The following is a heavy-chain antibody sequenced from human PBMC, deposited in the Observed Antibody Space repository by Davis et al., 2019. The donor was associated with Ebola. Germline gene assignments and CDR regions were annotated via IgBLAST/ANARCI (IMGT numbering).Heavy chain of an antibody. D-gene: IGHD6-6*01. Sequence: MPSETLSLTCTVSGGSISSSSYYWGWIRQPPGKGLEWIGSIYYSGSTYHNPSLKSRVTISVDTSKNQFSLKLTSVTAADTAVYYCARGVEYSSSFGWFDPWGQGTLVTVSS. CDR2: IYYSGST. CDR3: ARGVEYSSSFGWFDP. V-gene: IGHV4-39*01. J-gene: IGHJ5*02. CDR1: GGSISSSSYY.